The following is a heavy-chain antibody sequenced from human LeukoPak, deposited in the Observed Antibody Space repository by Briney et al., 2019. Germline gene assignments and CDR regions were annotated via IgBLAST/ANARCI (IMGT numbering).Heavy chain of an antibody. CDR3: ATETNGRHYDY. V-gene: IGHV3-74*01. D-gene: IGHD1-14*01. Sequence: GGSLRLSCATSGFSFSSYWMHWVRQAPGKGLVWVARIKYDGSSTNYADPVKGRFTISRDNAKKTLYVQMNSLRAEDTAVYYCATETNGRHYDYWGQGTLLTVSS. CDR1: GFSFSSYW. J-gene: IGHJ4*02. CDR2: IKYDGSST.